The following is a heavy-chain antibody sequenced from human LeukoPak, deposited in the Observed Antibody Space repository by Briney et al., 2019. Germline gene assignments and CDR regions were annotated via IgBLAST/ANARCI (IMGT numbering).Heavy chain of an antibody. Sequence: HPGGSLRLSCAASGFTFSSYSMNWVRQAPGKGLEWVSYISSSSSTIYYADSVKGRFTISRDNAKNSLYLQMNSLRAEDTAVYYCARDLRSSVTGDYYYYYGMDVWGQGTTVTVSS. J-gene: IGHJ6*02. CDR2: ISSSSSTI. CDR3: ARDLRSSVTGDYYYYYGMDV. CDR1: GFTFSSYS. D-gene: IGHD4-17*01. V-gene: IGHV3-48*01.